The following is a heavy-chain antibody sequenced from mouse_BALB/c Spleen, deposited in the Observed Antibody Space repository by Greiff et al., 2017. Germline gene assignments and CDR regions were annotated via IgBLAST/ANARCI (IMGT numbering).Heavy chain of an antibody. CDR3: ARKGRYDGFAY. CDR1: GYAFTNYW. CDR2: IYPGSGNT. D-gene: IGHD2-14*01. Sequence: VQLQQSGAELVRPGTSVKISCKASGYAFTNYWLGWVKQRPGHGLEWIGDIYPGSGNTYYNEKFKGKATLTADKSSSTAYMQLSSLTSEDSAVYFCARKGRYDGFAYWGQGTLVTVSA. V-gene: IGHV1-63*01. J-gene: IGHJ3*01.